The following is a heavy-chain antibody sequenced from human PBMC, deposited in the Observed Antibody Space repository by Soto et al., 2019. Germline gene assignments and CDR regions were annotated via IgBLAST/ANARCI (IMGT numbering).Heavy chain of an antibody. Sequence: QLQLQESGPGLVKPSETLSLTCTVSGGSISSGTVYWGWIRQPPGKGLEWIGSVYYSGRTYHNPSLKSRVTMSVDTSKNHFSLKLSSVTAADTAVYYCARHEAAHSSFDSWGQGTLVTVSS. D-gene: IGHD6-25*01. CDR1: GGSISSGTVY. J-gene: IGHJ4*02. CDR2: VYYSGRT. CDR3: ARHEAAHSSFDS. V-gene: IGHV4-39*01.